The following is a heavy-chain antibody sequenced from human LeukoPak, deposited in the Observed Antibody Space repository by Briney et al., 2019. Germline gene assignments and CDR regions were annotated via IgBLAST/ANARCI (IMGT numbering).Heavy chain of an antibody. D-gene: IGHD2-2*02. CDR2: MNPNSGNT. J-gene: IGHJ6*03. CDR3: ARGDLGYCSSTSCYKDYYYYMDV. V-gene: IGHV1-8*03. CDR1: GYTFTSYD. Sequence: GASVKVSCKASGYTFTSYDINWVRQATGQGLEWMGWMNPNSGNTGYAQKFQGRVTITRNTSISTAYMELSSLRSGDTAVYYCARGDLGYCSSTSCYKDYYYYMDVWGKGTTVTVSS.